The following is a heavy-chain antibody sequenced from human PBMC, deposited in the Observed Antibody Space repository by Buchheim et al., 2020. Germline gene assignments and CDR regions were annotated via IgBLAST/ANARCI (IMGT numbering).Heavy chain of an antibody. D-gene: IGHD6-19*01. J-gene: IGHJ4*02. CDR2: INHSGST. CDR1: GGSFSGYY. CDR3: ARGPQWYTELIQETWDPPDY. Sequence: QVQLQQWGAGLLKPSETLSLTCAVYGGSFSGYYWSWIRQPPGKGLEWIGEINHSGSTNYNPSLKSRVTISVDTSKNQFSLKLSSVTAADTAVYYCARGPQWYTELIQETWDPPDYWGQGTL. V-gene: IGHV4-34*01.